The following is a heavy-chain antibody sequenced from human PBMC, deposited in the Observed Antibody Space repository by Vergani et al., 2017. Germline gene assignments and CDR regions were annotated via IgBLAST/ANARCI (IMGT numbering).Heavy chain of an antibody. Sequence: EVQLLESGGGLVQPGGSLRLSCAASGFTFSNYAMSWVRQAPGKGLEWVSAFSSSGGSTYYADSVKGRFTISRDNSKNTLYLQMNSLSAEDTAVYYCARDGSVYSSSWADAFDIWGQGTKVTVSS. CDR2: FSSSGGST. CDR1: GFTFSNYA. D-gene: IGHD6-13*01. CDR3: ARDGSVYSSSWADAFDI. V-gene: IGHV3-23*01. J-gene: IGHJ3*02.